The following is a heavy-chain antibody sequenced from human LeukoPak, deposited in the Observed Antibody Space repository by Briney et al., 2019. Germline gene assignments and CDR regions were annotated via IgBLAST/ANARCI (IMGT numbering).Heavy chain of an antibody. CDR1: GFTFSSYA. V-gene: IGHV3-23*01. J-gene: IGHJ4*02. Sequence: PGGSLRLSCAASGFTFSSYAMTWVRQAPAKGLEWVSAIRPSGDNTYYADSVKGRFTISRDSSKNTLYLQMNSLRAEDTAVYYCAKYDNRWYDDYWGQGTLVTVSS. CDR3: AKYDNRWYDDY. D-gene: IGHD6-13*01. CDR2: IRPSGDNT.